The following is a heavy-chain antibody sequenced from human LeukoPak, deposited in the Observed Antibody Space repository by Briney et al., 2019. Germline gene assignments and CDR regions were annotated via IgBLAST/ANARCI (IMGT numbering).Heavy chain of an antibody. J-gene: IGHJ3*02. D-gene: IGHD3-22*01. CDR1: GGSISSYF. CDR3: ARHPKEGPSDRSGYINAFDI. V-gene: IGHV4-59*08. CDR2: VNYSGST. Sequence: SETLSLTCTVSGGSISSYFWNWIRQPPGKGLEWSGYVNYSGSTNYNPSLKSRVTISQDTSKNQFSLEVTSVTAADTAVYYCARHPKEGPSDRSGYINAFDIWGQGTMVTVSS.